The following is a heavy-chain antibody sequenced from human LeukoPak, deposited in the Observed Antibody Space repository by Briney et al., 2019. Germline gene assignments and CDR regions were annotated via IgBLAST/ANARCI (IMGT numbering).Heavy chain of an antibody. J-gene: IGHJ4*02. CDR3: ARNPAYCTSTSCYNDY. Sequence: ASVKVSCKTSGYTFTIYYMHWVRQAPGQGLEWMGWINPNSGATTYAQRFQGRVTMTRDTSISTAYMELSRLRSDDTAVHYCARNPAYCTSTSCYNDYWGQGTLVTVSS. D-gene: IGHD2-2*02. V-gene: IGHV1-2*02. CDR2: INPNSGAT. CDR1: GYTFTIYY.